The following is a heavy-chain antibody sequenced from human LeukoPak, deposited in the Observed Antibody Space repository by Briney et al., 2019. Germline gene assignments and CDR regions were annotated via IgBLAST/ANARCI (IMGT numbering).Heavy chain of an antibody. D-gene: IGHD3/OR15-3a*01. CDR1: GFTFSTFA. CDR3: ARVVRVMHFDY. CDR2: ISGSGRDT. J-gene: IGHJ4*02. V-gene: IGHV3-23*01. Sequence: PGGSLRLSCAASGFTFSTFAMIWVRQAPGKGLEWVSAISGSGRDTYYADSVKGRFTISRDNSKNTLYLQMNSLRAEDTAVYYCARVVRVMHFDYWGQGTLVTVSS.